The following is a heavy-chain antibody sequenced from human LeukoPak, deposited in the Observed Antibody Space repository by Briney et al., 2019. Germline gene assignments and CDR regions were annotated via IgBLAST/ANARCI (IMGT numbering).Heavy chain of an antibody. CDR2: IKKDGREI. D-gene: IGHD6-6*01. CDR3: ARRYSTSSVEDFDY. J-gene: IGHJ4*02. V-gene: IGHV3-7*01. Sequence: GGSLRLSCVASGFAFSRHWMAWVRQAPGKGLEWVANIKKDGREIYYMDSVKGRFTISRDNAKNSLYLQMNSLRAEDTAVYYCARRYSTSSVEDFDYWGQGTLVTVSS. CDR1: GFAFSRHW.